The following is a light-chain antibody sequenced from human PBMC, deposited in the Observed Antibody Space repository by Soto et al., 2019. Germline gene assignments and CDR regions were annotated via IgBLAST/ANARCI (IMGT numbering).Light chain of an antibody. CDR3: AAWDDSLTGPV. CDR2: FDD. CDR1: SSNIGNNA. Sequence: QSVLTQPPSVSAAPRQRVTISCSGSSSNIGNNAVNWYQQLPGKAPKLLIHFDDRVASGVSDRFSGSKSGTSASLAISGLQSEDGADYYWAAWDDSLTGPVFGGGTKLPVL. J-gene: IGLJ3*02. V-gene: IGLV1-36*01.